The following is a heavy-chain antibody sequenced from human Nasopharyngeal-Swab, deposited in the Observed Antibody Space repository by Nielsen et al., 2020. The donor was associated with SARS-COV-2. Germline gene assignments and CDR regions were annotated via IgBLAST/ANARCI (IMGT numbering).Heavy chain of an antibody. V-gene: IGHV4-61*02. CDR1: GGSISSGSYY. CDR2: IYTSGST. J-gene: IGHJ4*02. D-gene: IGHD6-19*01. Sequence: TLSLTCTVSGGSISSGSYYWSWIRQPAGKGLEWIGRIYTSGSTNYNPSLKRRVTISVDTSKNQFSLKLSSVTAADTAVYYCARASSGWSVPDAPYFDDWGQGTLVTVSS. CDR3: ARASSGWSVPDAPYFDD.